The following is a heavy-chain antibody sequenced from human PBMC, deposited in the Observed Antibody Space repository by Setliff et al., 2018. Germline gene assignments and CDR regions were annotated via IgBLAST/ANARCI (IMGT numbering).Heavy chain of an antibody. J-gene: IGHJ4*02. V-gene: IGHV3-23*01. CDR3: VKDVVGYSSTWPKRDYFDY. CDR2: ISDTALGI. CDR1: GFTFNTYA. Sequence: PGDSLKISCAASGFTFNTYAMSWVRQPPGKGLEWVSSISDTALGIYYADSVRGRFTISRDNSKKTLYLQMNSLRAEDTAVYYCVKDVVGYSSTWPKRDYFDYWGQGTLVTVS. D-gene: IGHD6-13*01.